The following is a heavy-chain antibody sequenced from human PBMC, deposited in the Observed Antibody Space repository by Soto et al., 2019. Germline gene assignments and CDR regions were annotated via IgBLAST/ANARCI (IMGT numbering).Heavy chain of an antibody. CDR2: IIPIFGTA. J-gene: IGHJ4*02. CDR1: GGTFSSYA. D-gene: IGHD2-2*01. Sequence: SVKVSCKASGGTFSSYAISWVRQAPGQGLEWMGGIIPIFGTANYAQKFQGRVTITADKSTSTAYMELSSLRSEDTAVYYCARDSLPLGYCSSTSCLHYYFDYWGQGTLVTVSS. CDR3: ARDSLPLGYCSSTSCLHYYFDY. V-gene: IGHV1-69*06.